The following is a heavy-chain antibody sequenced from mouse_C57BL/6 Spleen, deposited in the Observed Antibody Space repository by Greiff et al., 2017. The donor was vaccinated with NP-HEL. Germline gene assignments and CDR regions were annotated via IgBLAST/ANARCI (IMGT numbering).Heavy chain of an antibody. D-gene: IGHD1-1*01. CDR3: ARKTTEVRYFDV. CDR1: GFTFSSYV. J-gene: IGHJ1*01. CDR2: ISSGGSYT. Sequence: EVMLVESAGDLVMPGGSLKLSCAASGFTFSSYVMSWVRHNPDKRLEWVATISSGGSYTYYPDSVKGRFTISRDNANNTLYLQMSSLKSEDTAMYYCARKTTEVRYFDVWGPGTTVPVSS. V-gene: IGHV5-6*01.